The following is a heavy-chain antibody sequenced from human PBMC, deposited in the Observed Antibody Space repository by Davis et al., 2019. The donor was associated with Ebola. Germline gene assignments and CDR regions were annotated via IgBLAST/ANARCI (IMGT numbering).Heavy chain of an antibody. CDR1: GFTVSRNY. CDR2: IYSGGST. V-gene: IGHV3-53*01. Sequence: GGSLRLSCAASGFTVSRNYMSWVRQAPGKGLEWVSVIYSGGSTYYADSVKGRFTISRDNSKNTLYLQMNSLRAEDTAVYYCARGGGAVVVPAARLYYYGMDVWGQGTTVTVSS. D-gene: IGHD2-2*01. CDR3: ARGGGAVVVPAARLYYYGMDV. J-gene: IGHJ6*02.